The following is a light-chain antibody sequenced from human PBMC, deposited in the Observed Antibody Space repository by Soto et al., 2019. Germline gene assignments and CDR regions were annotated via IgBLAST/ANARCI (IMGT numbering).Light chain of an antibody. Sequence: DIQMTQSPSSLSASVGDSVTITCRASQDINNYLAGFQQRPGKAPRSLIYAASTLQSGVASKFSGSGSEKDFTLTLSSLQPENFTTYCCKQNTPHPLTLAGGTNIEIK. CDR3: KQNTPHPLT. CDR2: AAS. J-gene: IGKJ4*01. V-gene: IGKV1-16*02. CDR1: QDINNY.